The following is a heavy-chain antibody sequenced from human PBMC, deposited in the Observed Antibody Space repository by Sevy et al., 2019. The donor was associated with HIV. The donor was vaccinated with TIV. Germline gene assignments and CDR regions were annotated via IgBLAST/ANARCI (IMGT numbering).Heavy chain of an antibody. CDR2: ISSSSSYI. CDR1: GFTFSSYS. Sequence: GGSLRLSCAASGFTFSSYSMNWVRQAPGKGLEWVSSISSSSSYIYYADSVKGRFTISRDNAKNSLYLQMNSLRAEETAVYYCARGSLYYYDSSGYYGSLYWGQGTLVTVSS. D-gene: IGHD3-22*01. CDR3: ARGSLYYYDSSGYYGSLY. V-gene: IGHV3-21*01. J-gene: IGHJ4*02.